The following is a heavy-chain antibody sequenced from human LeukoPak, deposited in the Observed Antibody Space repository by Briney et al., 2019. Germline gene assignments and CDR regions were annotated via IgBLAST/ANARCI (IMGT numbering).Heavy chain of an antibody. V-gene: IGHV3-23*01. CDR1: GFTFSSYA. J-gene: IGHJ4*02. CDR3: AKDREWELLDSVAIDY. CDR2: IRGSGGST. D-gene: IGHD1-26*01. Sequence: GGSLRLSCAASGFTFSSYAMSWVRQAPGKGLEWVSAIRGSGGSTYYADSVKGRFTISRDNSKNTLYLQMNSLRAEDTAVYYCAKDREWELLDSVAIDYWGQGTLVTVSS.